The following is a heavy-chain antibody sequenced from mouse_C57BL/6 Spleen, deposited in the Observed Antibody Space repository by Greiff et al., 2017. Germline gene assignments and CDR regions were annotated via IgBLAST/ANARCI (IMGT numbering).Heavy chain of an antibody. D-gene: IGHD2-5*01. Sequence: DVHLVESGGGLVKPGGSLKLSCAASGFTFRDYGMHLVRQAPEKGLEWVTYISSGSSTFYYADTVKGRFTISRENAKNTLFLQMTILRSEDTAMYYCARRGYSNHLDYWGQGTTLTVAS. CDR1: GFTFRDYG. J-gene: IGHJ2*01. CDR3: ARRGYSNHLDY. V-gene: IGHV5-17*01. CDR2: ISSGSSTF.